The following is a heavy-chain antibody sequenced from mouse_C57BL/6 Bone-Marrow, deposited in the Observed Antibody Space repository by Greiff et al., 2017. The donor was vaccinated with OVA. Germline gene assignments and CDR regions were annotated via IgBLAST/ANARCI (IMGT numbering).Heavy chain of an antibody. D-gene: IGHD1-1*01. J-gene: IGHJ2*01. Sequence: QVTLKVSGPGILQPSQTLSLTCSFSGFSLSTFGMGVGWIRQPSGKGLEWLAHIWWDDDKYYNPALKSRLTISKDTSKNQVFLKIANVDTADTATYYCARIAIYYGSSSYYFDYWGQGTTLTVSS. CDR1: GFSLSTFGMG. CDR2: IWWDDDK. CDR3: ARIAIYYGSSSYYFDY. V-gene: IGHV8-8*01.